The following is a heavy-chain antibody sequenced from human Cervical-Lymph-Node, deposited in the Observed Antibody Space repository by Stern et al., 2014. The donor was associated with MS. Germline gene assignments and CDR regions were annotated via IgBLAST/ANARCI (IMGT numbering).Heavy chain of an antibody. CDR2: INTNTGNP. CDR3: ARTNWNYHYYGMDV. J-gene: IGHJ6*02. V-gene: IGHV7-4-1*02. Sequence: VQLVESGSELKKPGASVKVSCKASGYTFTSYAMNWVRQAPGQELEWMGWINTNTGNPTYAQGFTGRFVFSLDTSVSTAYLQISSLKAEDTAVYYCARTNWNYHYYGMDVWGQGTTVTVSS. CDR1: GYTFTSYA. D-gene: IGHD1-1*01.